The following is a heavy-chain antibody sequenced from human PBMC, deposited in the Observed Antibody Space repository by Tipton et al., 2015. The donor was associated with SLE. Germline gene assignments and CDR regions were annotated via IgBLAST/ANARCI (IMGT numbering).Heavy chain of an antibody. V-gene: IGHV4-4*07. CDR1: GGSIRSYY. Sequence: TLSLTCTVSGGSIRSYYWSWIRQPAGKGLEWIGRVHSSGNTNHNPSLGSRVTISLDTSKNQFSLKLSSVTAADTAVYYCARFGPLYCSSTSCLNWFDPWGQGTLVTVSS. CDR3: ARFGPLYCSSTSCLNWFDP. D-gene: IGHD2-2*01. CDR2: VHSSGNT. J-gene: IGHJ5*02.